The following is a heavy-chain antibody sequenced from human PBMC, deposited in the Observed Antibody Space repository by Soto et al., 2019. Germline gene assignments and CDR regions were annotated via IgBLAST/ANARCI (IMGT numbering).Heavy chain of an antibody. Sequence: PGGSLRLSCAASGFTLSSYVMHWVRQAPGKGLEWVAVIWYDGSNKYYADSVKGRFTISRDNSKNTLYLQMNSLRAEDTAVYYCARDTQYYDFWSGYPPEYYYYYMDVWGKGTTVTVSS. CDR3: ARDTQYYDFWSGYPPEYYYYYMDV. V-gene: IGHV3-33*01. J-gene: IGHJ6*03. CDR2: IWYDGSNK. D-gene: IGHD3-3*01. CDR1: GFTLSSYV.